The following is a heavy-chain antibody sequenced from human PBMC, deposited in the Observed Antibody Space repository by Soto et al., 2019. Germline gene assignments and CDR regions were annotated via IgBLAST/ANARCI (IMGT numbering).Heavy chain of an antibody. CDR3: ARDSYYDILTGYWGDRSGMDV. CDR1: GGSISSGGYY. CDR2: IYYSGST. D-gene: IGHD3-9*01. V-gene: IGHV4-31*03. J-gene: IGHJ6*02. Sequence: SVTLSLTCTVSGGSISSGGYYWSWIRQHPGKGLEWIGYIYYSGSTYYNPSLKSRVTISVDTSKNQFSLKLSSVTAADTAVYYCARDSYYDILTGYWGDRSGMDVWGQGTMVTVSS.